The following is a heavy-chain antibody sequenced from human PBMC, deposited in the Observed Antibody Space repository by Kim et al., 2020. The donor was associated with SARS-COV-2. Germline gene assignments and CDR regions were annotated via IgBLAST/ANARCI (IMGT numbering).Heavy chain of an antibody. J-gene: IGHJ4*02. CDR1: GFIISSYS. CDR2: ISSSSSYI. Sequence: GGSLRRSCAASGFIISSYSMNWVRQAPGKGLEWVSYISSSSSYIYYADSVKGRFTISRDNAKNSLYLQMNSLRAEDTAVYYCARVGSWYADYWGQGTLVT. CDR3: ARVGSWYADY. D-gene: IGHD6-13*01. V-gene: IGHV3-21*01.